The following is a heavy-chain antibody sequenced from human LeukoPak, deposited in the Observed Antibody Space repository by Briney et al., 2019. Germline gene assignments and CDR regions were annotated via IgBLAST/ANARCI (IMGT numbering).Heavy chain of an antibody. Sequence: GGSLRLSCAASGFIFSNHWMTWVRQAPGKGLEWVANINERGSETYYADYVKGRFTISRDNAKNSLYLQMHSLRAEDTAVYYCARGGFVFGIWGQGTVVTVSS. J-gene: IGHJ3*02. CDR1: GFIFSNHW. D-gene: IGHD3-10*01. CDR3: ARGGFVFGI. CDR2: INERGSET. V-gene: IGHV3-7*01.